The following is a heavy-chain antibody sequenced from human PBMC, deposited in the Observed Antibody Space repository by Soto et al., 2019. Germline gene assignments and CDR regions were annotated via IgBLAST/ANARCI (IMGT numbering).Heavy chain of an antibody. CDR1: GFTVSGSY. V-gene: IGHV3-66*01. CDR3: TRDSSPTVTADS. J-gene: IGHJ4*02. D-gene: IGHD4-17*01. CDR2: MCSGGST. Sequence: EVQLVESGGGLVQPGGSLRLSCAAFGFTVSGSYMTWVRQAPGKGVEWVSVMCSGGSTYYADSVKGRFTVSRDTSKNTLYLQMNNLRAEDTAVYYCTRDSSPTVTADSWGQGTLVTVSS.